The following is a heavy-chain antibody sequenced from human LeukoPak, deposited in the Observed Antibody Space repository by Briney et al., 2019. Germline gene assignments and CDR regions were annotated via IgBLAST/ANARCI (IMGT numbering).Heavy chain of an antibody. J-gene: IGHJ6*03. CDR3: ARVDTAMAAYYYYYMDV. CDR2: ITSGST. Sequence: SETLSLTCTVSGYSISSGYYWSWIRQPAGKGLEWIGRITSGSTNYNPSLKSRVTISVDTSKNQFSLKLSSVTAADTAVYYCARVDTAMAAYYYYYMDVWGKGTTVTVSS. V-gene: IGHV4-61*02. D-gene: IGHD5-18*01. CDR1: GYSISSGYY.